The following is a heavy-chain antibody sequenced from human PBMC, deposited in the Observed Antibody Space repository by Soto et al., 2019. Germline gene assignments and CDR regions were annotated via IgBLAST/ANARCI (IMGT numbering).Heavy chain of an antibody. D-gene: IGHD3-10*01. Sequence: PSETLSLTCTVSGGSITSGGYYWGWMRQPPGKGLEWIASFFIGGNTYYNPSLKSRVTISVDTSKNQFSLKLSSVTAADTAVYYCARVWGYYFDYWGQGTLVTVSS. J-gene: IGHJ4*02. V-gene: IGHV4-39*07. CDR2: FFIGGNT. CDR1: GGSITSGGYY. CDR3: ARVWGYYFDY.